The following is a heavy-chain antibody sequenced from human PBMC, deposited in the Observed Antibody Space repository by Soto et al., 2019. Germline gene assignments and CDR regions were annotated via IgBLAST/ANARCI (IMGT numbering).Heavy chain of an antibody. CDR1: GGSITSSSY. J-gene: IGHJ6*02. V-gene: IGHV4-39*01. CDR3: RSSSRYSTDV. D-gene: IGHD6-13*01. CDR2: IYSTGNT. Sequence: QLQLQESGPGLVKPSETLSLSCTVSGGSITSSSYWGWIRQPPGKGLEWIGSIYSTGNTYYNPSLKGRVTLSADTSKNEFSLNLSSVTAADTAVYYCRSSSRYSTDVWGQGTTVYVSS.